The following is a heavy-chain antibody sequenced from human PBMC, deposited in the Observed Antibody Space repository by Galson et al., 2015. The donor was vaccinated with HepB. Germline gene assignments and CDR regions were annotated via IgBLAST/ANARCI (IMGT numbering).Heavy chain of an antibody. D-gene: IGHD3-10*01. CDR1: GFTFSSYA. CDR3: ARVRGSGCLDY. Sequence: SLRLSCAASGFTFSSYAMSWVRQAPGKGLEWVANIKQDGSEKYYVDSVKGRFTISRDNAKNSLYLQMNSLRAEDTAVYYCARVRGSGCLDYWGQGTLVTVSS. CDR2: IKQDGSEK. V-gene: IGHV3-7*03. J-gene: IGHJ4*02.